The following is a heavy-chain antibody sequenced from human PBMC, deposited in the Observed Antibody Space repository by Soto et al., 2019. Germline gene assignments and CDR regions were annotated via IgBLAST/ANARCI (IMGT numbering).Heavy chain of an antibody. V-gene: IGHV4-61*01. CDR1: GGSVSSGSYY. D-gene: IGHD5-18*01. CDR3: ARDRIQLWKRDYYYYGMDV. J-gene: IGHJ6*02. CDR2: IYYSGST. Sequence: ASETLSLTCTVSGGSVSSGSYYWSWIRQPPGKGLEWIGYIYYSGSTNYNPSLKSRVTISVDTSKNQFSLRLSSVTAEDTAVYYCARDRIQLWKRDYYYYGMDVWGQGTTVTVSS.